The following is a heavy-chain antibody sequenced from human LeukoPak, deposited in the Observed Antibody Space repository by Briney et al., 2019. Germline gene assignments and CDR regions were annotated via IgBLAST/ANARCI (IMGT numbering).Heavy chain of an antibody. J-gene: IGHJ6*02. V-gene: IGHV3-21*01. Sequence: GGSLRLSCAASGFTFSSYSMNWVRQAPGKGLEWVSSISSSSSYIYYADSVKGRFTISRDNAKNSLYLQMNSLRAEDTAVYYCARDQCPHYYGSGSPCYYGMDVWGQGTTVTVSS. D-gene: IGHD3-10*01. CDR3: ARDQCPHYYGSGSPCYYGMDV. CDR1: GFTFSSYS. CDR2: ISSSSSYI.